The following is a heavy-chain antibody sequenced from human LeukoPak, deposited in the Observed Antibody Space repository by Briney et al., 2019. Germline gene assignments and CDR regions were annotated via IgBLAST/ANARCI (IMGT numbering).Heavy chain of an antibody. J-gene: IGHJ4*02. CDR2: MNPNSGNT. Sequence: ASVKVSCKASGYTFTSYDINWVRQATGQGLEWMGWMNPNSGNTDYAQKFQGRVTITRNTSISTAYMELSSLRSDDTAVYYCARASNCYDSSGYEGGFDYWGQGTLVTVSS. D-gene: IGHD3-22*01. CDR3: ARASNCYDSSGYEGGFDY. V-gene: IGHV1-8*03. CDR1: GYTFTSYD.